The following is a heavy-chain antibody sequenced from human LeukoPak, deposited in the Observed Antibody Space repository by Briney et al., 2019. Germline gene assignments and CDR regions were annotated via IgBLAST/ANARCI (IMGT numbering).Heavy chain of an antibody. CDR3: ARANTGWSPSDY. Sequence: GGSLRVSCAASGFTFSSYWMSWVRQAPGKGLEWVANIKQDGSEKNYVDSVKGRFTISRDNAKNSLYLQMNSLRAEDTAVYYCARANTGWSPSDYWGQGILVTVSS. D-gene: IGHD6-19*01. CDR2: IKQDGSEK. J-gene: IGHJ4*02. V-gene: IGHV3-7*04. CDR1: GFTFSSYW.